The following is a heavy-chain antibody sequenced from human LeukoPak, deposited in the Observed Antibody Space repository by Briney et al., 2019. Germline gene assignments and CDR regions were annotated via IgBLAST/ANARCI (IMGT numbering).Heavy chain of an antibody. J-gene: IGHJ3*02. V-gene: IGHV1-18*01. Sequence: VASVKVSCKASGYTFNSYGITWVRQAPGQGLEWMGWISVYNGHTNYAQKVQGRVTMTTDTSTNTAYMELRSLRSDDTAVYYCARGGRWELPRPYAFDIWGQGTMVTVSS. D-gene: IGHD1-26*01. CDR2: ISVYNGHT. CDR3: ARGGRWELPRPYAFDI. CDR1: GYTFNSYG.